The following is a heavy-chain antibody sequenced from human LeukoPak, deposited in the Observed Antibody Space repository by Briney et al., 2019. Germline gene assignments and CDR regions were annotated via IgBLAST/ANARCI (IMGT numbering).Heavy chain of an antibody. CDR1: GGSINTNSFS. CDR3: ARYGLYGSGSYYSFDY. Sequence: SETLSLTCTVSGGSINTNSFSWGWLRQPPGKGLEWIGTFYYSGSTYSTASLQSRVTISVDTSKNQFSLKLSSVTAADTAVYYCARYGLYGSGSYYSFDYWGQGTLVTVSS. D-gene: IGHD3-10*01. CDR2: FYYSGST. V-gene: IGHV4-39*07. J-gene: IGHJ4*02.